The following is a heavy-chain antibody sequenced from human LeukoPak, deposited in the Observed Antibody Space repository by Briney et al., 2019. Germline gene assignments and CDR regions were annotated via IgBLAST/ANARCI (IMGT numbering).Heavy chain of an antibody. CDR1: GFTFSSYA. V-gene: IGHV3-30-3*01. D-gene: IGHD6-6*01. J-gene: IGHJ4*02. CDR2: ISYDGSNK. Sequence: GRSLRLSCAASGFTFSSYAMHWVRQAPGKGLEWVAVISYDGSNKYYADSVKGRFTISRDNSKNTLYLQMNSLRAEDTAVYYCARDMEYSSSCFDYWGQGTLVTVSS. CDR3: ARDMEYSSSCFDY.